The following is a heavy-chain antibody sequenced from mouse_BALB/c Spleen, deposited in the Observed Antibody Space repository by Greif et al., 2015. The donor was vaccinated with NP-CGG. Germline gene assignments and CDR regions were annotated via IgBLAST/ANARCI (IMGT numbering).Heavy chain of an antibody. V-gene: IGHV1-7*01. D-gene: IGHD3-2*01. J-gene: IGHJ2*01. CDR2: INPRTGNT. CDR3: ARRDSSGYGY. CDR1: GYTFTSYW. Sequence: VKLVESGAELAKPGASVKMSCKASGYTFTSYWMHWVKQRPGQGLEWIGYINPRTGNTEYNQKFKDKATLTADKSSSTAYMQLSSLTSEDSAVYYCARRDSSGYGYWGQGTTLTVSS.